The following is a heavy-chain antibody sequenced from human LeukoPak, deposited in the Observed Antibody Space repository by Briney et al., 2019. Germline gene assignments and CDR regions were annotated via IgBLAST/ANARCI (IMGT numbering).Heavy chain of an antibody. Sequence: GGSLRLSCAASGFTFSASGMNWVRQAPGKGLEWVSAISYSSSHIYYADSVKGRFTISRDNAENSLYLQMNTLRAEDTAVYYCATSGGSATAQQYMDVWGKGTTVTVSS. CDR3: ATSGGSATAQQYMDV. V-gene: IGHV3-21*01. CDR2: ISYSSSHI. J-gene: IGHJ6*03. D-gene: IGHD2-15*01. CDR1: GFTFSASG.